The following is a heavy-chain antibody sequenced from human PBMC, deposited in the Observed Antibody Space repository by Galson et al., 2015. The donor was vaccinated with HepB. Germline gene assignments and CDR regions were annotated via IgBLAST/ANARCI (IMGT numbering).Heavy chain of an antibody. V-gene: IGHV3-9*01. CDR2: ISWNSGSI. D-gene: IGHD5-18*01. J-gene: IGHJ6*02. CDR1: GFTFDDYA. CDR3: AKDTILYSYGRYYYYYGMDV. Sequence: LRLSCAASGFTFDDYAMHWVRQAPGKGLEWVSGISWNSGSIGYADSVKGRFTISRDNAKNSLYLQMNSLRAEDTAVYYCAKDTILYSYGRYYYYYGMDVWGQGTTVTVSS.